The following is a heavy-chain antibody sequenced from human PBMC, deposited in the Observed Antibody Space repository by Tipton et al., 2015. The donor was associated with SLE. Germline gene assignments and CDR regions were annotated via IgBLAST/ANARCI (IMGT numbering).Heavy chain of an antibody. J-gene: IGHJ3*02. CDR3: ARDEEGTFDI. V-gene: IGHV4-34*01. CDR2: INHSGST. CDR1: GGSFSGYY. Sequence: TLSLTCAVFGGSFSGYYWSWIRQPPGKGLEWIGEINHSGSTNYNPSLKSRVTISLDTSKNQFSLKLSSVTAVDTAVYYCARDEEGTFDIWGQGTMVTVSS.